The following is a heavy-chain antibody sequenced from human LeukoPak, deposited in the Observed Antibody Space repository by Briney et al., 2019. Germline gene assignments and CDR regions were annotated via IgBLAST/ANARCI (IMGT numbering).Heavy chain of an antibody. CDR3: ARGRGVAAAGMYNWFDP. CDR1: GFTSSNAW. V-gene: IGHV4-4*02. D-gene: IGHD6-13*01. CDR2: IYYSGTT. J-gene: IGHJ5*02. Sequence: PGGSLRLSCAASGFTSSNAWMSWVRQSPGKGLEWIGSIYYSGTTYYNPSLKSRVTISVDTSKSQFSLKLSSVTAADTAVYYCARGRGVAAAGMYNWFDPWGQGTLVTVSS.